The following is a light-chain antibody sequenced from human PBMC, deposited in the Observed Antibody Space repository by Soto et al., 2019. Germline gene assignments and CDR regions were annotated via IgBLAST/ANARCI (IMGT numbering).Light chain of an antibody. J-gene: IGKJ1*01. CDR2: GAS. CDR3: QQYRNWPRT. V-gene: IGKV3-15*01. CDR1: QSVNLN. Sequence: EIMMTQSPGTLSVSPGEGATLSCTASQSVNLNLAWYQQKPGQPPRLLLYGASTRATDMPGRFSGRGSGTEFTLTINNLQSEDFAVYYCQQYRNWPRTFGQGTKVEIK.